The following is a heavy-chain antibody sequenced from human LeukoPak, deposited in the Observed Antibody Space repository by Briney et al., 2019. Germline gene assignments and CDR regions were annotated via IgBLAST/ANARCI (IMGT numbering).Heavy chain of an antibody. CDR2: INQDGSEK. CDR1: GITFSRFW. D-gene: IGHD6-13*01. CDR3: ARALRYSSSW. J-gene: IGHJ4*02. Sequence: GGSLRLSCAASGITFSRFWMSWVRQAPGKGLQWVANINQDGSEKHYVDSVKGRFTISRDNAENSLYLQMNSLRAEDTAVYYCARALRYSSSWWGQGTLVTVSS. V-gene: IGHV3-7*03.